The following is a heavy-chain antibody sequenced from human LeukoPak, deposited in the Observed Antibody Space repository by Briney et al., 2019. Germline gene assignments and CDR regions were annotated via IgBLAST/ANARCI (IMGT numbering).Heavy chain of an antibody. V-gene: IGHV1-69*05. J-gene: IGHJ6*03. Sequence: SVEVSCKASGGTFSSYAISWVRQAPGQGLELMGRIIPVFGTANYAQKFQGRVTITTDESTSTAYMELSSLRSEDTAVYYCARAGYCTNGVCPWYYMDVWGKGTTVTVSS. CDR1: GGTFSSYA. CDR3: ARAGYCTNGVCPWYYMDV. CDR2: IIPVFGTA. D-gene: IGHD2-8*01.